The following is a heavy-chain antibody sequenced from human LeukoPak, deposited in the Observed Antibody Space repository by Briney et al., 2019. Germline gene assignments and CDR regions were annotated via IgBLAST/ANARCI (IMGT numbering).Heavy chain of an antibody. Sequence: GASVKVCCKASGYTFSGLYVHWVRQAPGQGLEWMGIIKVSGGRTEYAQKFQGRVTVTRDMPTSTVYMELNNLRSEDTAVYYCAREPPESYYFDNWGQGTLVTVSS. CDR3: AREPPESYYFDN. J-gene: IGHJ4*02. CDR1: GYTFSGLY. V-gene: IGHV1-46*01. CDR2: IKVSGGRT.